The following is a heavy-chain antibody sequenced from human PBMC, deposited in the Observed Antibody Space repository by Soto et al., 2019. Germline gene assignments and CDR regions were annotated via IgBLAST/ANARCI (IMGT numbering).Heavy chain of an antibody. V-gene: IGHV3-74*01. J-gene: IGHJ4*02. CDR1: GFTFSSHW. CDR3: VRGSSDWNGIDY. D-gene: IGHD1-1*01. CDR2: INIDGSGT. Sequence: EVQLVESGGGLVQPGGSLSLSCAASGFTFSSHWMHWVRQAPGKGLVWVSRINIDGSGTDYTDSVKGRFTISRDNAKNRLYVQMNNLRVDDTAVYHCVRGSSDWNGIDYWGQGTLVTVSS.